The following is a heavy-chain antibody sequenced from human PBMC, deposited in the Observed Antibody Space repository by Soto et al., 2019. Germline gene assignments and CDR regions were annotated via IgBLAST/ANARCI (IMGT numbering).Heavy chain of an antibody. J-gene: IGHJ4*02. CDR3: ARDNPYYYDSSGYYF. CDR1: GGTFSSYA. CDR2: IIPIFGTA. V-gene: IGHV1-69*01. Sequence: QVQLVQSGAEVKKPVSSVKVSCKASGGTFSSYAISWVRQAPGQGLEWMGGIIPIFGTANYAQKFQGRVTITADESTSTAYMELSSLRSEDTAVYYFARDNPYYYDSSGYYFWGQGTLVTVSS. D-gene: IGHD3-22*01.